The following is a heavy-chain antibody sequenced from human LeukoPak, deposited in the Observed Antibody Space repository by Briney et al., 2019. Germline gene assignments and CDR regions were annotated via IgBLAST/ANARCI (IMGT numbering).Heavy chain of an antibody. Sequence: GRSLRLSCAASGFTFSSYAMHWVRQAPGKGLEWVAVISYDGSKKYYADSVKGRFTISRDNSKNTLYLQMNSLRAKDTAVYYCARTEDTAMVKGCYGMDVWGQGTTVTVSS. J-gene: IGHJ6*02. D-gene: IGHD5-18*01. CDR2: ISYDGSKK. CDR1: GFTFSSYA. V-gene: IGHV3-30-3*01. CDR3: ARTEDTAMVKGCYGMDV.